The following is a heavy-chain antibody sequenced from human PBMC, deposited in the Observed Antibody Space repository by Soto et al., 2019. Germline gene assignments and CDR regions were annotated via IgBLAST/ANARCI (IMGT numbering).Heavy chain of an antibody. Sequence: GGSLRLSCAASGFTFSSYGMHWVRQAPGKGLEWVAVIWYDGSNKYYADSVKGRFTISRDNSKNTLYLQMNSLRAEDTAVYYCARDMGEYGEPTDYWGQGTLVTVSS. CDR3: ARDMGEYGEPTDY. J-gene: IGHJ4*02. CDR2: IWYDGSNK. D-gene: IGHD3-10*01. V-gene: IGHV3-33*01. CDR1: GFTFSSYG.